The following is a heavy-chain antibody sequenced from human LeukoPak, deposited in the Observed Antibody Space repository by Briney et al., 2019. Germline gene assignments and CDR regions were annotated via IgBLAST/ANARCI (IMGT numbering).Heavy chain of an antibody. J-gene: IGHJ4*02. D-gene: IGHD3-9*01. CDR2: INPSGGST. Sequence: RASVKVSCKASGYTFTIYYMHWVRQAPGQGLEWMGIINPSGGSTSYTQKFQGRVTITRDTSTSTLYMELSRLRSEDTAVYYCARGDYDILTGYDSHYFDYWGQGTLVPVS. CDR1: GYTFTIYY. CDR3: ARGDYDILTGYDSHYFDY. V-gene: IGHV1-46*01.